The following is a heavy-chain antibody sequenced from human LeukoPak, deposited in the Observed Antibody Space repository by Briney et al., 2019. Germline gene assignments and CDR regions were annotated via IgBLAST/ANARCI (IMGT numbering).Heavy chain of an antibody. J-gene: IGHJ4*02. D-gene: IGHD6-19*01. CDR3: AKGGWLDD. V-gene: IGHV3-23*01. Sequence: GGSLRLSCAASGFNFNKYDMTWARQAPGKRLEWVSTITGRSDKTYYTDSVKGRFVTSRDNSKDTLYLQMNSLRAEDTASYYCAKGGWLDDLGQGALVTVSS. CDR1: GFNFNKYD. CDR2: ITGRSDKT.